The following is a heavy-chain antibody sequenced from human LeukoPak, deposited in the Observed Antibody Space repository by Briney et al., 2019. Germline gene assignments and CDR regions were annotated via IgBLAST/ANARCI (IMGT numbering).Heavy chain of an antibody. CDR2: IYYSGST. CDR1: GGSFSGYY. Sequence: SETLSLTCAVYGGSFSGYYWSWIRQPPGKGLEWIGYIYYSGSTNYNPSLKSRVTISVDTSKNQFSLKLSSVTAADTAVYYCARSIIPYYFDYWGQGTLVTVSS. V-gene: IGHV4-59*01. CDR3: ARSIIPYYFDY. J-gene: IGHJ4*02.